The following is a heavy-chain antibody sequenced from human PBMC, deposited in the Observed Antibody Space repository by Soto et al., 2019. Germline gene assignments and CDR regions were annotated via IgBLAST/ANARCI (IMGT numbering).Heavy chain of an antibody. J-gene: IGHJ6*02. Sequence: GASVKVSCKASGGTFSSYAISWVRQAPGQGLEWMGGIIPIFGTANYAQKFQGRVTITADESTSTAYMELSSLRSEDTAVYYCARVSDSGGYYYYYGMDVWGQGTTVTVSS. CDR1: GGTFSSYA. CDR2: IIPIFGTA. V-gene: IGHV1-69*13. D-gene: IGHD3-10*01. CDR3: ARVSDSGGYYYYYGMDV.